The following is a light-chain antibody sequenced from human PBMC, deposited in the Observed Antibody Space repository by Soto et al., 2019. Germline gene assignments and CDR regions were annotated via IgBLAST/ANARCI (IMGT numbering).Light chain of an antibody. CDR3: QQYYSPWT. V-gene: IGKV4-1*01. Sequence: DIVMTQSPDSLAVSLGERATINCKSSQSVLYSSNNKNYLAWYQQKPGQPPKLLIYWASTRESGVSDRFSGSGSETDFTLTISSLQAEDVAVYYCQQYYSPWTFGQGTKVELK. CDR2: WAS. CDR1: QSVLYSSNNKNY. J-gene: IGKJ1*01.